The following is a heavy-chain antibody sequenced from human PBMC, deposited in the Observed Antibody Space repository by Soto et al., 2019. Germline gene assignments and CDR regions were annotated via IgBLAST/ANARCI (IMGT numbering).Heavy chain of an antibody. V-gene: IGHV4-34*01. CDR2: INHSGST. CDR3: ASWSGYLGWFDP. J-gene: IGHJ5*02. D-gene: IGHD6-13*01. CDR1: GGSFSGYY. Sequence: SSETLSLTCAVYGGSFSGYYWSWIRQPPGKGLEWIGEINHSGSTNYNPSLKSRVTISVDTSKNQFSLKLSSVTAADTAVYYCASWSGYLGWFDPWGQGTLVTVS.